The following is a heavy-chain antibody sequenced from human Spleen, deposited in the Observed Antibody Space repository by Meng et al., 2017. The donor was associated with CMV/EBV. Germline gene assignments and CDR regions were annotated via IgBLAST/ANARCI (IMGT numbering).Heavy chain of an antibody. V-gene: IGHV1-2*02. CDR3: ARELTRGDTWSSEAWFDP. CDR1: GYTFSDYY. CDR2: INPHTGVT. J-gene: IGHJ5*02. D-gene: IGHD1-1*01. Sequence: GESLKISCKASGYTFSDYYIHWVRQAPGQGLEWMGWINPHTGVTVYAQKFQGGVTMTTDTSISTAYMELSRLRSDDTALYYCARELTRGDTWSSEAWFDPWGQGTPVTVSS.